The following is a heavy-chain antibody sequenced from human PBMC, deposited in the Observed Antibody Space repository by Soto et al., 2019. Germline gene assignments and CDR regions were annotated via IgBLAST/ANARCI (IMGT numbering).Heavy chain of an antibody. CDR2: ITHSGGST. CDR1: GFTFSNYA. Sequence: GGSLRLSCAAPGFTFSNYAMNWVRQAPGKGLEWVSGITHSGGSTYYTDSVKGRFTISRDNLKYILYLQMNDLKAEGTATYYCAKGFRPLGGAFDIWVQGTMVTVSS. J-gene: IGHJ3*02. V-gene: IGHV3-23*01. CDR3: AKGFRPLGGAFDI. D-gene: IGHD3-16*01.